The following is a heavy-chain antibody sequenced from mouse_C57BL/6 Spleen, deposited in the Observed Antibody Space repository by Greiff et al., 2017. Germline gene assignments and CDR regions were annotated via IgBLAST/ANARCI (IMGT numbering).Heavy chain of an antibody. CDR2: IYPGSGNT. CDR1: GYTFTDYY. D-gene: IGHD1-1*01. Sequence: VKLMESGAELVRPGASVKLSCTASGYTFTDYYINWVKQRPGQGLEWIARIYPGSGNTYYNEKFKGKATLTAEKSSSTAYMQLSSLTSEDSAVYFCARKEGVEDYFDAWGQGTTLTVSS. V-gene: IGHV1-76*01. J-gene: IGHJ2*01. CDR3: ARKEGVEDYFDA.